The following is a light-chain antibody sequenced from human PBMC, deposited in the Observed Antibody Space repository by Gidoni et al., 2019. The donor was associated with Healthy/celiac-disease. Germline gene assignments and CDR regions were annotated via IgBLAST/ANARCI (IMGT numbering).Light chain of an antibody. CDR1: QSVSSSY. V-gene: IGKV3-20*01. Sequence: EMVWTQSPGTLSLSPGERATLSCRASQSVSSSYLAWYQQKPGQAPRLLIYVASSRATGIPDRFSGSGSGTDFTLTISRLEPEDFAVYYCQQYGSSPGYTFGQGTKLEIK. CDR3: QQYGSSPGYT. J-gene: IGKJ2*01. CDR2: VAS.